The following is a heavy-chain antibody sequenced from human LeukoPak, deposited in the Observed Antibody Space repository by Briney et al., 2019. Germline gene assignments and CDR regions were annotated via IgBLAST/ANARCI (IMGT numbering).Heavy chain of an antibody. Sequence: SETLSLTCAVYGGSFSGYYWSWLRQPPGKGLEWIGEINHSGSTNYNPSLTSRVTISVDTSKNQFSLKLSSVTAADTAVYYCARRGLDIVVVPAAIGGYEDGFPFDYWGQGTLVTVSS. D-gene: IGHD2-2*01. CDR3: ARRGLDIVVVPAAIGGYEDGFPFDY. J-gene: IGHJ4*02. V-gene: IGHV4-34*01. CDR2: INHSGST. CDR1: GGSFSGYY.